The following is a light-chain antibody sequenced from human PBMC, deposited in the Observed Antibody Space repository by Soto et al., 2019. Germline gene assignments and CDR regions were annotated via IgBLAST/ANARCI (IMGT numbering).Light chain of an antibody. CDR1: QSVSSY. J-gene: IGKJ4*01. CDR2: DAS. V-gene: IGKV3-11*01. CDR3: QQRSNWPRT. Sequence: EIVLTQSPATLSLSPGERATLSCRASQSVSSYLAWYQQKPGQAPRLLIYDASNRATGIPVRFSGSASGTDFTLTISSLEPEDFAVYYCQQRSNWPRTFGGGTKVDIK.